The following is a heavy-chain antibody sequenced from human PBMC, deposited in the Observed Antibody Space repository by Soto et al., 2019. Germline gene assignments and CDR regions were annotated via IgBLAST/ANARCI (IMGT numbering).Heavy chain of an antibody. Sequence: QVHLAESGGGVVQPGGSLRLSCAASGDTGFSFSSYGIHWVRQAPGKGLAGVLVISYDGANRHSADHVKRRFAVSRDDSMHTVYLQMNALRPEDTAVYYCAKDRMITSYCDGMDGWGQGTTVTDSS. J-gene: IGHJ6*02. CDR2: ISYDGANR. V-gene: IGHV3-30*18. CDR3: AKDRMITSYCDGMDG. CDR1: GDTGFSFSSYG. D-gene: IGHD3-16*01.